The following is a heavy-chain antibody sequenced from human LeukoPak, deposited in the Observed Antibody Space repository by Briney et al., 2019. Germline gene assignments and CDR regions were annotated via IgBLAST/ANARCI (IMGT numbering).Heavy chain of an antibody. D-gene: IGHD3-9*01. V-gene: IGHV3-7*04. CDR3: ARVLFDWLHRALDAFDI. CDR2: IKQDGSEK. CDR1: GFTFSSYW. J-gene: IGHJ3*02. Sequence: PGGSLRLSCAASGFTFSSYWMSWVRQAPGQGLEWVANIKQDGSEKYYVDSVKGRFTISRDNAKNSLYLQMDSLRAEDTAVYYCARVLFDWLHRALDAFDIWGQGTMVTVSS.